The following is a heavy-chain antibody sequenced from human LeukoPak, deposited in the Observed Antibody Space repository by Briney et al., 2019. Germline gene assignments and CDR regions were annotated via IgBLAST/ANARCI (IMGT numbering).Heavy chain of an antibody. V-gene: IGHV4-59*08. Sequence: SETLSLTCTVSGGSISSYYWSWIRQPLGKGLEWIGYIYYSGSTNYNPSLKSRVTISVDTSKNQFSLKLSSVTAADTAVYYCARQNDYYGSGRSNWFDPWGQGTLVTVSS. CDR1: GGSISSYY. J-gene: IGHJ5*02. D-gene: IGHD3-10*01. CDR3: ARQNDYYGSGRSNWFDP. CDR2: IYYSGST.